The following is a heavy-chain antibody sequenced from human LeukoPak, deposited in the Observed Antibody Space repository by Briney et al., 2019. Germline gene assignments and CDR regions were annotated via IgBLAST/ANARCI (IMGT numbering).Heavy chain of an antibody. D-gene: IGHD4-17*01. CDR2: IIPIFGTA. V-gene: IGHV1-69*13. J-gene: IGHJ6*03. Sequence: SVKVSCKASGGTFSSYAISWVRQAPGQGLEWMGGIIPIFGTANYAQKFQGRVTITADESTSTAYMELSSLRSEDTAVYYCARGLLPSYGGYSDYYYYMDVWGKGTTVTISS. CDR3: ARGLLPSYGGYSDYYYYMDV. CDR1: GGTFSSYA.